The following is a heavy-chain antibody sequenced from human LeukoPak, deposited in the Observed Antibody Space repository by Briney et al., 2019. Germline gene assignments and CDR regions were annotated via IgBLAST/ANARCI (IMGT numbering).Heavy chain of an antibody. CDR2: ISYDGSNK. Sequence: PGGSLRLSCAASGFTFSSYAMHWVRQAPGKGLEWVAVISYDGSNKYYADSVKGRFTISRGNSKNTLYLQMNSLRAEDTAVYYCASRGPYSYCSSTSCHIVDYWGQGTLVTVSS. CDR1: GFTFSSYA. D-gene: IGHD2-2*02. V-gene: IGHV3-30-3*01. CDR3: ASRGPYSYCSSTSCHIVDY. J-gene: IGHJ4*02.